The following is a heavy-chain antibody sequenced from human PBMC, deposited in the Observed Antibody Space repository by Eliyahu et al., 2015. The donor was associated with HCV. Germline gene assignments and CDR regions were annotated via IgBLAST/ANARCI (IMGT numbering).Heavy chain of an antibody. CDR3: ARQRRGFDY. V-gene: IGHV4-39*01. D-gene: IGHD3-16*01. Sequence: QLQLQESGPGLVKPSETLSLTCTVSGGSISSSSYYWGWIRQPPGKGLEWIGGFYFRGGTYYNPSLKSRVTISVDTSKNQFSLKLSSVTAADTAVYYCARQRRGFDYWGQGTLVTVSS. J-gene: IGHJ4*02. CDR1: GGSISSSSYY. CDR2: FYFRGGT.